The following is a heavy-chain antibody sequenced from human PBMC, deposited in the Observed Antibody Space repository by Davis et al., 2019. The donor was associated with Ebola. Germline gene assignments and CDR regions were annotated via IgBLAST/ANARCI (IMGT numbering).Heavy chain of an antibody. V-gene: IGHV3-23*01. J-gene: IGHJ3*02. CDR1: GFTFNQYA. CDR3: VRVSRNIATGWYRFDAFDI. Sequence: GESLKISCAASGFTFNQYAMTWVRQAPGKGLEWVSTISKSGRDTNYADSVKGRLSVSRDNSKNTLHLQMNSLRVEDTAIYYCVRVSRNIATGWYRFDAFDIWGQGTLVTVSS. CDR2: ISKSGRDT. D-gene: IGHD6-19*01.